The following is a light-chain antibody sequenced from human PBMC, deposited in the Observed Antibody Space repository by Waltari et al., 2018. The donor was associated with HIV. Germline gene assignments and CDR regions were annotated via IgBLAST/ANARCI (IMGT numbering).Light chain of an antibody. V-gene: IGLV2-14*03. CDR2: DVS. CDR1: SNDVGGFNS. J-gene: IGLJ2*01. CDR3: CSYSSSGTVL. Sequence: HSVLTQPASMSGSLGQSLTISCLGSSNDVGGFNSVSWYQQRPDKAPRLVIYDVSNRPSAVSVRFSGSKSGSAASLTISGLQPEDEADYYCCSYSSSGTVLFGGGTRLTVL.